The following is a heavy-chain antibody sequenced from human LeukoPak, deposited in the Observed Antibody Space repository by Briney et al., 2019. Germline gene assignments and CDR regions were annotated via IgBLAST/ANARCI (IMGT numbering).Heavy chain of an antibody. V-gene: IGHV7-4-1*02. CDR2: INTNTGNP. Sequence: ASVKVSCKASGYTFTSYAMNWVRQAPGQGLEWMGWINTNTGNPTYAQGFTGRFVFSLDTSVSTAYLQISSLKAEDTAVYYCAIPAGIQLWNPFDYWGQGTLVTVSS. CDR3: AIPAGIQLWNPFDY. CDR1: GYTFTSYA. D-gene: IGHD5-18*01. J-gene: IGHJ4*02.